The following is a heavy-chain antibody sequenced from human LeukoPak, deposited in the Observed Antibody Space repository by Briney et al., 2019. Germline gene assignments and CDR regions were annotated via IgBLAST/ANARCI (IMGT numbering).Heavy chain of an antibody. CDR1: GGSLSPFY. J-gene: IGHJ2*01. Sequence: SETLSLTCTVSGGSLSPFYWSWIRQPPGKGLEWIGYISYSGSTNYNPSLKSRVTISVDTSKNQFSLKLSSVTAADTAVYYCARDSHNYGRWYFDLWGRGTLVTVSS. V-gene: IGHV4-59*01. D-gene: IGHD3-10*01. CDR3: ARDSHNYGRWYFDL. CDR2: ISYSGST.